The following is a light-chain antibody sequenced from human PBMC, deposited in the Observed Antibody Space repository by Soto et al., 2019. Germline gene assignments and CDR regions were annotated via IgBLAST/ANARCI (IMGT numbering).Light chain of an antibody. CDR1: QSIVKH. CDR2: SVS. V-gene: IGKV1-39*01. J-gene: IGKJ5*01. CDR3: QRGYTSSIT. Sequence: IQMTQNQSSLSASVGDRVTITCRASQSIVKHLNWYQQKPGKAPKFLIYSVSSLQSGVPSRFSGSGYGTDFTLTINSLQPEDFATYYCQRGYTSSITFAQGTRLAIK.